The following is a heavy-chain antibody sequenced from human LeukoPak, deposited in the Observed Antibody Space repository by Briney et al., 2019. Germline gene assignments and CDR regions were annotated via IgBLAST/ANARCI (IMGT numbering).Heavy chain of an antibody. CDR1: GGTFSSYY. CDR2: IYHSGST. Sequence: SETLSLTCAVYGGTFSSYYWSWIRQPPGKGLEWIGSIYHSGSTYYNPSLKSRVTISVDTSKNQFSLRLSSVTAADTAVYYCARAEAYYYYYTDVWGKGTTVTVSS. CDR3: ARAEAYYYYYTDV. J-gene: IGHJ6*03. V-gene: IGHV4-34*01.